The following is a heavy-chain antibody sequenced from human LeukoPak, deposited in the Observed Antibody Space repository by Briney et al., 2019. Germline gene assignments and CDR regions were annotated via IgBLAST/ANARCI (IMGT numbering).Heavy chain of an antibody. J-gene: IGHJ5*02. CDR2: MNPNSGNT. V-gene: IGHV1-8*02. D-gene: IGHD3-3*01. CDR3: ARGRSPFRITIFGVVRSPNWFDP. Sequence: ASVKVSCKASGYTFTVYYMHWVRQAPGQGLEWMGWMNPNSGNTGYAQKFQGRVTMTRNTSISTAYMELSSLRSEDTAVYYCARGRSPFRITIFGVVRSPNWFDPWGQGTLVTVSS. CDR1: GYTFTVYY.